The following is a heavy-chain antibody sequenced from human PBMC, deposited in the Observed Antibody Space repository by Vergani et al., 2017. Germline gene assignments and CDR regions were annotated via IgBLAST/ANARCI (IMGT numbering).Heavy chain of an antibody. Sequence: EVQLVESGGGLVQPGGSLRLSCSASGFTFSSYAMHWVRQAPGKGLEWVSSISSSSSYIYYADSVKGRFTISRDNAKNSLYLQMNSLRAEDTAVYYCAREVPSVVVPAAPIDYWGQGTLVTVSS. D-gene: IGHD2-2*01. J-gene: IGHJ4*02. CDR2: ISSSSSYI. CDR3: AREVPSVVVPAAPIDY. CDR1: GFTFSSYA. V-gene: IGHV3-21*01.